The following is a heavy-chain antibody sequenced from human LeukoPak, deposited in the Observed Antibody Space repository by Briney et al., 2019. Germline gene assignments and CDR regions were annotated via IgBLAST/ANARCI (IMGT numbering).Heavy chain of an antibody. Sequence: PGGSLRLSCAASGFTFSNFGMNWVRQAPGKGLEWVSYISSNSRTVDYAGSLKGRITISRDNAKNSLYLQMHSLRPDDTAVYYCARGGSSRPDYWGQGTLVTVSS. J-gene: IGHJ4*02. CDR2: ISSNSRTV. D-gene: IGHD3-10*01. CDR3: ARGGSSRPDY. V-gene: IGHV3-48*01. CDR1: GFTFSNFG.